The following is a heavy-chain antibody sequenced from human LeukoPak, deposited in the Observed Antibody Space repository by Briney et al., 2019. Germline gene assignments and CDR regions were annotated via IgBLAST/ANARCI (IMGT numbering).Heavy chain of an antibody. CDR1: GGSFSGYY. CDR2: INHSGST. Sequence: SETLSLTCAVYGGSFSGYYWSWIRQPPGKGLEWIGEINHSGSTNYNPSLKSRVTISVDTSKNQFSLKLSSVTAAGTAVYYCARMAYSSSWRPRLGWFDPWGQGTLVTVSS. CDR3: ARMAYSSSWRPRLGWFDP. V-gene: IGHV4-34*01. J-gene: IGHJ5*02. D-gene: IGHD6-13*01.